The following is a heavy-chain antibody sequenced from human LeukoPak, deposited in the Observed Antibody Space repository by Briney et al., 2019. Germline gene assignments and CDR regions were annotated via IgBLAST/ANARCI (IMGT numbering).Heavy chain of an antibody. CDR2: ISSSSSYI. Sequence: GGSLRLSCAASGFTFSSYSMNWVRQAPGKGLEWVSSISSSSSYIYYADSVKGRFTISRDNAKNSLYLQMNSLGAEDTAVYYCARHGAGRRIFDWGQGTPVTVSS. V-gene: IGHV3-21*01. D-gene: IGHD3-3*01. J-gene: IGHJ4*02. CDR3: ARHGAGRRIFD. CDR1: GFTFSSYS.